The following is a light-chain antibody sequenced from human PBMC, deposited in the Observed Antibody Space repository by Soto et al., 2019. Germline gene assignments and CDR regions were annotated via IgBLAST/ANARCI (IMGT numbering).Light chain of an antibody. CDR3: LLHKSYLWT. CDR2: AAS. V-gene: IGKV1-17*01. Sequence: DIQMTQSPSSLSASVGDRVTITCRASQGIRNDLSWYQQKPGKAHKRLIYAASSLQGGVQSRFSGSGSGTEFTLTITSLQPEDFATYYCLLHKSYLWTFGQGTKVDIK. CDR1: QGIRND. J-gene: IGKJ1*01.